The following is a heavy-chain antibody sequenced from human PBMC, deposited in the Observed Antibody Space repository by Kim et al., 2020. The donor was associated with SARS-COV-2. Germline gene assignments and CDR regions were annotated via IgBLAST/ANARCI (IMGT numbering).Heavy chain of an antibody. J-gene: IGHJ5*02. Sequence: ASVKVSCKASGYTFTGYYMHWVRQAPGQGLEWMGWINPNSGGTNYAQKFQGWVTMTRDTSISTAYMELSRLRSDDTAVYYCARSIAAAGDGWFDPWGQGTLVTVSS. D-gene: IGHD6-13*01. CDR2: INPNSGGT. CDR1: GYTFTGYY. CDR3: ARSIAAAGDGWFDP. V-gene: IGHV1-2*04.